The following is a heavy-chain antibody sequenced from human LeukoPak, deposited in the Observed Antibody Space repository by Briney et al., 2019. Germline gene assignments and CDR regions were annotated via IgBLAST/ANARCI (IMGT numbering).Heavy chain of an antibody. Sequence: PSETLSLTCTVSGYSISSGYYWGWIRQPPGKGLEWIGSIYHSGSTYYNPSLKSRVTTSVDTSKNQFSLKLSSVTAADTAVYYCASETTVVGRSLDYWGQGTLVTVSS. V-gene: IGHV4-38-2*02. CDR3: ASETTVVGRSLDY. CDR2: IYHSGST. D-gene: IGHD4-23*01. J-gene: IGHJ4*02. CDR1: GYSISSGYY.